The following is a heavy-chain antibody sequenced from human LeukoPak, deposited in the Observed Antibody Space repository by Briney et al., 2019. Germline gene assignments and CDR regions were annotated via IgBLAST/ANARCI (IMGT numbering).Heavy chain of an antibody. CDR2: ISWNSGSV. CDR3: AKDQRSIAAAAFDY. Sequence: PGGSLRLSCAASGFSFSSYAMHWVRQAPGKGLEWVSGISWNSGSVGYADSVKGRFTISRDNAKNSLYLQMNSLRAEDTALYYCAKDQRSIAAAAFDYWGQGTLVTVSS. V-gene: IGHV3-9*01. D-gene: IGHD6-13*01. CDR1: GFSFSSYA. J-gene: IGHJ4*02.